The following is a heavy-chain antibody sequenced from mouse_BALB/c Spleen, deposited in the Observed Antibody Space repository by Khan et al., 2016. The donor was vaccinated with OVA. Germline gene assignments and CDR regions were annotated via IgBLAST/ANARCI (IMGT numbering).Heavy chain of an antibody. V-gene: IGHV9-3-1*01. Sequence: QVQLKQSGPELKKPGEIVKISCKASGYTFTNYGMNWVKQAPGKGLKWMGWINTYTGETTYADDFKGRFAFSLETSASTAYLQINSRRNEDTATYFCVKGDDYDGTYWGQGTLITVS. J-gene: IGHJ3*01. CDR1: GYTFTNYG. D-gene: IGHD2-4*01. CDR3: VKGDDYDGTY. CDR2: INTYTGET.